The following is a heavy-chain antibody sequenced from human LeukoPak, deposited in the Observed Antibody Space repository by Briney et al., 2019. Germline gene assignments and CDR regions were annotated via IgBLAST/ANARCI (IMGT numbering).Heavy chain of an antibody. D-gene: IGHD3-9*01. CDR2: IYYSGST. V-gene: IGHV4-59*01. CDR3: ARAGGLLTGYYNYYYYGMDV. J-gene: IGHJ6*02. CDR1: GDSISDYY. Sequence: SETLSLTCTVSGDSISDYYWNWIRQPPGKGLEWIGYIYYSGSTNYNPSLKSRVTISVDTSKNQFSLKLSSVTAADTAVYYCARAGGLLTGYYNYYYYGMDVWGQGTTVTVSS.